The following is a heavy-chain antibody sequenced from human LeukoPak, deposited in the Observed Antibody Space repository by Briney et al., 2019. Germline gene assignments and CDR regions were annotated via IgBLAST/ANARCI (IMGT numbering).Heavy chain of an antibody. V-gene: IGHV1-18*01. CDR1: GYTFRTYG. D-gene: IGHD1-26*01. CDR3: ARGVGATFDAFDI. J-gene: IGHJ3*02. Sequence: ASVKVSCKGSGYTFRTYGISWVRQAPGQGLEWMGWISVHNGNTNYAQKVQGRVTMTTDTSTSIAYMELRSLRSDDTAVYHCARGVGATFDAFDIWGQGTMVTVSS. CDR2: ISVHNGNT.